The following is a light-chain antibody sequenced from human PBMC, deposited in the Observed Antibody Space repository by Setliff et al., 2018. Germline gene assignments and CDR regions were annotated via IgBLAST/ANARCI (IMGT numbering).Light chain of an antibody. CDR3: SSYTSISTLVV. V-gene: IGLV2-14*03. CDR2: DVS. J-gene: IGLJ2*01. Sequence: QPASVSGSPGQSISISCTGTSSDVGGYNYVSWYQQHPGKAPKLLISDVSHRPSGVSNRFSGSKSGNTASLTISGLQAEDEADYYCSSYTSISTLVVFGGGTKVTVL. CDR1: SSDVGGYNY.